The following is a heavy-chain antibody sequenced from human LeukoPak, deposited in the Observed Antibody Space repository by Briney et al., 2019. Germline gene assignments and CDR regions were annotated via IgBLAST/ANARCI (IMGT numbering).Heavy chain of an antibody. J-gene: IGHJ3*02. CDR1: GFTFSSYE. D-gene: IGHD6-13*01. V-gene: IGHV3-48*03. CDR2: ISSSGSTI. Sequence: GGSLRPSCAASGFTFSSYEMNWVRQAPGKGLEWVSYISSSGSTIYYADSVKGRFTISRDNAKNSLYLQMNSLRAEDTAVYYCARDKTGAAAGPDAFDIWGQGTMVTVSS. CDR3: ARDKTGAAAGPDAFDI.